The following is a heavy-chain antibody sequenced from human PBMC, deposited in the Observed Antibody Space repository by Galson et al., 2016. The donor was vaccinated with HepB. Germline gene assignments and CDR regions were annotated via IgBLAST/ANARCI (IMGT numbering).Heavy chain of an antibody. Sequence: SLRLSCAASGLTFSEFYMTWIRQAPGKGLEWLSYISGSSRSYTDYADYVKGRFTISRANAKEALYLQMNSLRAEDTAVYYCARTRSITIFDGMDFWGQWTTVTVSS. J-gene: IGHJ6*02. CDR2: ISGSSRSYT. V-gene: IGHV3-11*06. D-gene: IGHD3-3*01. CDR3: ARTRSITIFDGMDF. CDR1: GLTFSEFY.